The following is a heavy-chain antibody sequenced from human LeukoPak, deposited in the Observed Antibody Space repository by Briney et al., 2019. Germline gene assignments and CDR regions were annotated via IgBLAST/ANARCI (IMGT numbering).Heavy chain of an antibody. CDR1: GFTFSSYG. CDR2: IWYDGSNK. V-gene: IGHV3-33*01. D-gene: IGHD6-19*01. Sequence: GGSLRLSCAASGFTFSSYGMHWVRQAPGKGLEWVAVIWYDGSNKYYADSVKGRFTISRDNSKNTLYLQMNSLRAEDTAVYYCARGDSGRYEDYWGQGTLVTVSS. J-gene: IGHJ4*02. CDR3: ARGDSGRYEDY.